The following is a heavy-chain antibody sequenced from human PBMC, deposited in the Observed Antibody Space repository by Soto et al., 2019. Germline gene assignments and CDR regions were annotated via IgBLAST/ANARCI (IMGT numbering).Heavy chain of an antibody. V-gene: IGHV4-34*01. CDR1: GGSFSGYY. CDR2: INHSGST. J-gene: IGHJ4*02. CDR3: ARSKHNYYDSSGYWAY. D-gene: IGHD3-22*01. Sequence: SETLSLTCAVYGGSFSGYYWSWIRQPPGKGLEWIGEINHSGSTNYNSSLKSRVTISVDTSKNQFSLKLSSVTAADTAVYYCARSKHNYYDSSGYWAYWGQGTLVTVSS.